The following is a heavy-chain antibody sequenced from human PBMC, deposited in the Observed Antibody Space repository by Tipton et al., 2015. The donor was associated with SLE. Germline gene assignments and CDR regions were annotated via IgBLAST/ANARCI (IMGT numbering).Heavy chain of an antibody. Sequence: QLVQSGAEVKKPGASVKVSCKASGYTFTSYGISWVRQAPGQGLEWMGWISAYNGNTNYAQKLQGRVTMTTDTSTSTAYMELRSLRSDDTAGYYCARDRYCSSTSCYGWYYYYYYGMDVWGQGTTVTVSS. D-gene: IGHD2-2*01. CDR1: GYTFTSYG. CDR2: ISAYNGNT. J-gene: IGHJ6*02. CDR3: ARDRYCSSTSCYGWYYYYYYGMDV. V-gene: IGHV1-18*01.